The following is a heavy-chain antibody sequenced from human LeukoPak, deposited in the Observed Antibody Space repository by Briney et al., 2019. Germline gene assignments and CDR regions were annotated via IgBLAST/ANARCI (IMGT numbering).Heavy chain of an antibody. CDR2: IYYSGST. V-gene: IGHV4-39*01. Sequence: SETLSLTCTVSGGSISSSIYYGGWIRQPPGKGLGWMGSIYYSGSTYYNPSLKSRVTISVDTSKNQFSLKLSSVTAAATAVYYCATNPFHSGSYFFDYWGQGTLVTVSS. D-gene: IGHD1-26*01. CDR3: ATNPFHSGSYFFDY. CDR1: GGSISSSIYY. J-gene: IGHJ4*02.